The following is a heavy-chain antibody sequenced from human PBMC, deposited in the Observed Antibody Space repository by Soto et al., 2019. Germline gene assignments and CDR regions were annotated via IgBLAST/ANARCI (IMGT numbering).Heavy chain of an antibody. CDR1: GGSVGSGEYY. Sequence: QVQLQESGPGLVKPSQTLSLACTVSGGSVGSGEYYYSWIRQPPGKGLEWIGYIYDSGITNYTPSLKGRVTMSLDRSNKQVSLKLSSVTAADTAVYFCARDVAHGYTENVWGQGTMVTVSS. J-gene: IGHJ3*01. CDR3: ARDVAHGYTENV. V-gene: IGHV4-30-4*01. CDR2: IYDSGIT. D-gene: IGHD5-18*01.